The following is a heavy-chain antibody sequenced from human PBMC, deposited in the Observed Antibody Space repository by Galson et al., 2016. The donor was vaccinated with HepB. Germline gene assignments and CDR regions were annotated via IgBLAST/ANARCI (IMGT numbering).Heavy chain of an antibody. V-gene: IGHV2-70*01. Sequence: PALVTPTQTLTLTCTFSGFSFTTSGMCVSWIRQPPGKALEWLAFINWDDEKYYSTYLKTRLTISKDTTKNQVVLKMTNMDPADTATYYCVRNRMGVVGTIFDYWGHVTLVTVSS. D-gene: IGHD6-13*01. CDR1: GFSFTTSGMC. CDR3: VRNRMGVVGTIFDY. J-gene: IGHJ4*01. CDR2: INWDDEK.